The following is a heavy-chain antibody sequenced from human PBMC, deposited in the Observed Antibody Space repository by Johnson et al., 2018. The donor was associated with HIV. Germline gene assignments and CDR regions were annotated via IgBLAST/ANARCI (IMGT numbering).Heavy chain of an antibody. CDR2: INWNGGST. CDR3: ASSPVCCAGGTCYSNVFDI. CDR1: GFNFDDYG. D-gene: IGHD2-15*01. Sequence: VHLVESGGGVVRPGESLRLSCTVSGFNFDDYGMSWVRQAPGKGLEWVSGINWNGGSTTYADSGRGRFTVSRANAKSSLYLQMNSLRAEDTALYFCASSPVCCAGGTCYSNVFDIWGQGTMVTVSS. J-gene: IGHJ3*02. V-gene: IGHV3-20*04.